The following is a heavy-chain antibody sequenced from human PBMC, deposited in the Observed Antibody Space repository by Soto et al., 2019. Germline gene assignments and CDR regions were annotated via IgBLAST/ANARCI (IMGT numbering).Heavy chain of an antibody. D-gene: IGHD1-7*01. CDR2: IYYSGST. J-gene: IGHJ5*02. CDR1: GGSISSYY. Sequence: SETLSLTCTVSGGSISSYYWSWIRQPPGKGLEWIGYIYYSGSTNYNPSLKSRVTISVDTSKNQFSLKLSSVTAADTAVYYCAGEGAGTTHNWFDPWGQGTLVTVS. CDR3: AGEGAGTTHNWFDP. V-gene: IGHV4-59*01.